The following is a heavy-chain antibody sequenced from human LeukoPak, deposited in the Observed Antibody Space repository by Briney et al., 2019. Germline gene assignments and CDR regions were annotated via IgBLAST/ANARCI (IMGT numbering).Heavy chain of an antibody. Sequence: VGSLRLSCAPSGFTFSSYAMSWVRQAPGKGLEWVSAISGSGGSTYYADCVKGRFTISRDNSKNTLYLQMNSLRAEDTAVYYCAKDTSWAAAGDYFDYWGQGTLITVSS. J-gene: IGHJ4*02. CDR3: AKDTSWAAAGDYFDY. CDR2: ISGSGGST. D-gene: IGHD6-13*01. V-gene: IGHV3-23*01. CDR1: GFTFSSYA.